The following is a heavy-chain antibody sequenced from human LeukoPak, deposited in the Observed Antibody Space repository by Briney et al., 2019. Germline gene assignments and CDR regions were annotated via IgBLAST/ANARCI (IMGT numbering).Heavy chain of an antibody. J-gene: IGHJ6*04. CDR3: ARDYYLGPMVRGVFYYYGMDV. Sequence: GGSLRLSCAASGFTFSSYEMNWARQAPGKGLEWVSYISSSGSTIYYADSVKGRFTISRDNAKNSLYLQMNSLRAEDTAVYYCARDYYLGPMVRGVFYYYGMDVWGKGTTVTVSS. D-gene: IGHD3-10*01. CDR2: ISSSGSTI. CDR1: GFTFSSYE. V-gene: IGHV3-48*03.